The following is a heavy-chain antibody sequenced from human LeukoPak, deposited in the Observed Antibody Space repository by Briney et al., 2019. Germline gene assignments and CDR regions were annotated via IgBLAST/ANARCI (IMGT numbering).Heavy chain of an antibody. CDR1: GGSISSSSYY. CDR2: IYYSGST. V-gene: IGHV4-39*01. J-gene: IGHJ5*02. Sequence: SETLSLTCTVSGGSISSSSYYWGWIRQPPGKGLEWIGSIYYSGSTYYNPSLKSRVTISVDTSKNQFSLKLSSVTAADTAVYYYANTPLAAAGSPSAPFDPWGQGTLVTVSS. D-gene: IGHD6-13*01. CDR3: ANTPLAAAGSPSAPFDP.